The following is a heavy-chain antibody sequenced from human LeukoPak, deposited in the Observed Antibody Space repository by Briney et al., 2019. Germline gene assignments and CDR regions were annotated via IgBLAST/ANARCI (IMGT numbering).Heavy chain of an antibody. J-gene: IGHJ6*03. CDR3: ARGSDMVRGHGERSYYMDV. Sequence: ASVKDSCKASGYTFTGYYMHWVRQAPGQGLEWMGWINPNSGGTNYAQKFQGRVTMTRDTSISTAYMELSRLRSDDTAVYYCARGSDMVRGHGERSYYMDVWGKGTTVTVSS. CDR1: GYTFTGYY. V-gene: IGHV1-2*02. CDR2: INPNSGGT. D-gene: IGHD3-10*01.